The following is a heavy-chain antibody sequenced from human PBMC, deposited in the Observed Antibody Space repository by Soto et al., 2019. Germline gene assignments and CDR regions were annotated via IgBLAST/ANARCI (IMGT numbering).Heavy chain of an antibody. V-gene: IGHV2-70*11. J-gene: IGHJ3*02. CDR2: IDWDDDK. Sequence: GSGPTLVNPTQTLTLTCTFSGFSLSTSGMCVSWIRQPPGKALEWLARIDWDDDKYYSTSLKTRLTISKDTSKNQVVLTMTNMDPVDTATYYCARLNYDFWSGYYTEAAFDIWGQGTMVTVSS. CDR1: GFSLSTSGMC. CDR3: ARLNYDFWSGYYTEAAFDI. D-gene: IGHD3-3*01.